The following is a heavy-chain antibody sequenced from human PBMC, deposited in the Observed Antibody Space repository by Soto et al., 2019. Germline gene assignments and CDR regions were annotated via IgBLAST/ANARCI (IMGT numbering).Heavy chain of an antibody. J-gene: IGHJ3*02. D-gene: IGHD2-15*01. CDR3: ARGFLRGYCSGGSCLSRAFDI. Sequence: QVQLQQWGAGLLKPSETLSLTCAVYGGSFSGYYWSWIRQPPGKGLEWIGEINHSGSTNYNPSLKSRVTISVDTSKNQFSLKLSSVTAADTAVYYCARGFLRGYCSGGSCLSRAFDIWGQGTMVTVSS. CDR1: GGSFSGYY. CDR2: INHSGST. V-gene: IGHV4-34*01.